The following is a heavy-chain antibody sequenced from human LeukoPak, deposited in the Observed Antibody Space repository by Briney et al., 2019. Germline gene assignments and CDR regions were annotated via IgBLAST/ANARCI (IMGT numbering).Heavy chain of an antibody. Sequence: VASVKVSCKASGYTFTGYYMHWVRQAPGQGLEWMGWINTNTGNPTYAQGFTGRFVFSLDTSVSTAYLQISSLKAEDTAVYYCARDGFLQWLEPATIFDYWGQGTLVTVSS. J-gene: IGHJ4*02. CDR2: INTNTGNP. V-gene: IGHV7-4-1*02. CDR1: GYTFTGYY. CDR3: ARDGFLQWLEPATIFDY. D-gene: IGHD6-19*01.